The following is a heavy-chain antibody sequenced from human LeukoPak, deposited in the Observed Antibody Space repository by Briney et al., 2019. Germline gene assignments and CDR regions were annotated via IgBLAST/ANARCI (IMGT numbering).Heavy chain of an antibody. CDR2: IRSTGIP. J-gene: IGHJ4*02. D-gene: IGHD3-16*01. V-gene: IGHV4-59*08. Sequence: SETLSLTCTVSGGAINNYFWSWIRQPPGKGLEWIGFIRSTGIPDYNPSLSSRVRISVDTSKNQFSLRLTSVTAADTAVYFCARHKGGSYSESYLDYWGQGTLVTVSS. CDR3: ARHKGGSYSESYLDY. CDR1: GGAINNYF.